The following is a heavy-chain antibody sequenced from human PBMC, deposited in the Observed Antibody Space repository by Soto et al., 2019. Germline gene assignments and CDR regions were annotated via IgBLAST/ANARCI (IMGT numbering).Heavy chain of an antibody. D-gene: IGHD3-22*01. CDR2: IIPIFGTA. J-gene: IGHJ4*02. V-gene: IGHV1-69*01. CDR1: GGTFSSYA. CDR3: ATSAPYYYDSSGEYYFDY. Sequence: QVQLVQSGAEVKKPGSSAKVSCKASGGTFSSYAISWVRQAPGQGLEWMGGIIPIFGTANYAQKFQGRVTITADESTSTAYMELSSLRSEDTAVYYCATSAPYYYDSSGEYYFDYWGQGTLVTVSS.